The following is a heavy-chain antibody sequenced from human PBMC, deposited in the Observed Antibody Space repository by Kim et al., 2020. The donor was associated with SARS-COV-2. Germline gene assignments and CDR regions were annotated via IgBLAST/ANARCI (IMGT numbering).Heavy chain of an antibody. V-gene: IGHV3-11*01. CDR1: GFTFSDYY. J-gene: IGHJ6*02. D-gene: IGHD3-10*01. CDR2: ISSSGSTI. CDR3: ARGLWFGELPTYYYYYGMDV. Sequence: GGSLRLSCAASGFTFSDYYMSWIRQAPGKGLEWVSYISSSGSTIYYADSVKGRFTISRDNAKNSLYLQMNSLRAEDTAVYYCARGLWFGELPTYYYYYGMDVWGQGTTVTVSS.